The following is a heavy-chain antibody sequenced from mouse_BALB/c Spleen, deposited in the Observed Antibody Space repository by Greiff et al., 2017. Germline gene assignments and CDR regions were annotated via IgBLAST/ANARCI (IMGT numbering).Heavy chain of an antibody. CDR1: GFSLTSYG. V-gene: IGHV2-9*02. CDR3: ARDHDYDEGGAMDY. Sequence: VKLMESGPGLVAPSQSLSITCTVSGFSLTSYGVHWVRQPPGKGLEWLGVIWAGGSTNYNSALMSRLSISKDNSKSQVFLKMNSLQTDDTAMYYCARDHDYDEGGAMDYWGQGTSVTVSS. CDR2: IWAGGST. J-gene: IGHJ4*01. D-gene: IGHD2-4*01.